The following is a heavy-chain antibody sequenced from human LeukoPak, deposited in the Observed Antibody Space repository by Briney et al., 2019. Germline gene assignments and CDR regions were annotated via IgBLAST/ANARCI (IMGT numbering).Heavy chain of an antibody. V-gene: IGHV3-23*01. CDR1: GFMFSDYA. CDR2: IGHIRDQNT. CDR3: SKDRRRYYFSSSGYFFDS. D-gene: IGHD3-22*01. Sequence: GGSLRLSCAASGFMFSDYAMSWVRQIPGKAPEWVATIGHIRDQNTYYADSVKGRFTISRDNSENVVYSQMDRLRAEDGAIYFCSKDRRRYYFSSSGYFFDSWGQGSLVTVSS. J-gene: IGHJ5*01.